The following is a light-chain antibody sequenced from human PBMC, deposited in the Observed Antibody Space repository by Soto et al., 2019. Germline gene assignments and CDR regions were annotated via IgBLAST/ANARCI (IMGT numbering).Light chain of an antibody. V-gene: IGLV2-8*01. J-gene: IGLJ2*01. Sequence: QTVVTQPPSASGSPGQSVTISCTGTSSDIGGYNSVSWYQQHPGKAPKLMIYDVNKRPSGVPDRFSGSKSGNTASLTVSGLQGEDEADYLCSSSAGSNNFVVFGGGTKLTVL. CDR1: SSDIGGYNS. CDR2: DVN. CDR3: SSSAGSNNFVV.